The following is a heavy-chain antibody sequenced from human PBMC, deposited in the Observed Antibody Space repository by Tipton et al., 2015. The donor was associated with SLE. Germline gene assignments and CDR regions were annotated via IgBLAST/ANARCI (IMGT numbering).Heavy chain of an antibody. CDR1: GGSLSGYY. CDR3: ARMNTFDYYYGMDV. CDR2: ISHTGST. Sequence: TLSLTCTVHGGSLSGYYWGWFRQPPGKGLEWIAEISHTGSTTYNPSLRSRVTLPVDTSKTNFSLRVNSVTAADTAVYYCARMNTFDYYYGMDVWGQGTTVTVSS. V-gene: IGHV4-34*01. J-gene: IGHJ6*02. D-gene: IGHD2-2*02.